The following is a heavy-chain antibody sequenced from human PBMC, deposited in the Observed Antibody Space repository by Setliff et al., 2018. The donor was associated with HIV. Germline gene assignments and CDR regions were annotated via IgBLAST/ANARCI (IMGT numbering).Heavy chain of an antibody. CDR2: IYPGDSDT. J-gene: IGHJ3*02. V-gene: IGHV5-51*01. CDR3: ARLRDSSGYYYVGGAFDI. D-gene: IGHD3-22*01. CDR1: GYSFTDYW. Sequence: GESLKISCKASGYSFTDYWIGWVRQMPGKGLEWMGIIYPGDSDTRYSPSFRGQVTISADKSISTAYLQWSSLKASDTAMYYCARLRDSSGYYYVGGAFDIWGQGTLVTVSS.